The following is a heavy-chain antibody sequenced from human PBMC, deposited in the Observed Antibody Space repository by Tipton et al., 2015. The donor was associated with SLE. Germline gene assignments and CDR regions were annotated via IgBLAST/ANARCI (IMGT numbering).Heavy chain of an antibody. D-gene: IGHD1-1*01. CDR1: GFIFSGFP. CDR2: ISTSGTTI. CDR3: ARGPGTGHYFDY. Sequence: SLRLSCAASGFIFSGFPMNWVRQAPGKGLEWVSYISTSGTTIYYADSVKGRFTISRDNAKDSLFLQMNNLRAEDMAIYYCARGPGTGHYFDYWGQGTLVAVSS. J-gene: IGHJ4*02. V-gene: IGHV3-48*03.